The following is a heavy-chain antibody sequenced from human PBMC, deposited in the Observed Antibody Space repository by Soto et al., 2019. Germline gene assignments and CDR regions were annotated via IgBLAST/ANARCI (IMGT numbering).Heavy chain of an antibody. D-gene: IGHD2-2*01. V-gene: IGHV3-23*01. CDR3: AKALQDIVVVPAATGYYYYGMDV. CDR2: ISGSGGST. J-gene: IGHJ6*02. CDR1: GFTFSSYA. Sequence: EVQLLESGGGLVQPGGSLRLSCAASGFTFSSYAMSWVRQAPGKGLEWVSAISGSGGSTYYADSVKGRFTISRDNSKNTLYLQMNSLIAEDTAVYYCAKALQDIVVVPAATGYYYYGMDVWGQGTTVTVSS.